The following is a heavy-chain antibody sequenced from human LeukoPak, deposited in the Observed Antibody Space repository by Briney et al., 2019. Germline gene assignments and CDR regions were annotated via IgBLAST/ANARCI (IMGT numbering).Heavy chain of an antibody. CDR2: ISSSSSYI. D-gene: IGHD5-18*01. CDR1: GFTFSSYS. CDR3: ARDTRQIGDTAGV. V-gene: IGHV3-21*01. Sequence: KSGGSLRLSCAASGFTFSSYSMNWVRQAPGKGLEWVSSISSSSSYIYYADSVKGRFTISRDNAKNSLYLQMNSLRAEDTAVYYCARDTRQIGDTAGVWGKGTTVTVSS. J-gene: IGHJ6*04.